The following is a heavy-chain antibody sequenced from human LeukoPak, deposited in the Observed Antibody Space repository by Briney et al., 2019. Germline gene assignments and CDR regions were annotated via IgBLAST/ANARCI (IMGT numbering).Heavy chain of an antibody. CDR2: ISSSGSTI. CDR3: ARVERGYSYGHGFDY. V-gene: IGHV3-11*04. Sequence: GGSLRLSCAASGFTFSDYYMSWVRQAPGKGLEWVSYISSSGSTIYYADSVKGRFTFSRDNSKNTLYLQMNSLRAEDTAVYYCARVERGYSYGHGFDYWGQGTLVTVSS. J-gene: IGHJ4*02. CDR1: GFTFSDYY. D-gene: IGHD5-18*01.